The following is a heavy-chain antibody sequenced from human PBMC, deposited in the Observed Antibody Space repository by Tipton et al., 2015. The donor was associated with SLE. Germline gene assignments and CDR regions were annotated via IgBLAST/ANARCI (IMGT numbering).Heavy chain of an antibody. V-gene: IGHV4-34*01. CDR2: INHSGST. Sequence: TLSLTCAVYGGSFSGYYWSWIRRPPGKGLEWIGEINHSGSTNYNPSLKSRVTISVDTSKNQFSLKLTSVTAADTSVYYCARGLWFGELSGAPLPDYWGQGTLVTVSS. CDR1: GGSFSGYY. D-gene: IGHD3-10*01. J-gene: IGHJ4*02. CDR3: ARGLWFGELSGAPLPDY.